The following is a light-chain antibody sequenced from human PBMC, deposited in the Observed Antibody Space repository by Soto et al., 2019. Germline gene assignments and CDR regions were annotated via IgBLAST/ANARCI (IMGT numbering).Light chain of an antibody. J-gene: IGKJ1*01. Sequence: EIVLTQSPGTLSLSPGERAILSCRASESLSSAYLAWYQQKPGQAPGLLIYGASTRATGIPARFSGSWSGTEFTLTISSLQSEYFAVYYCQQYHNWWTFGQGTKVDNK. CDR2: GAS. V-gene: IGKV3-15*01. CDR1: ESLSSAY. CDR3: QQYHNWWT.